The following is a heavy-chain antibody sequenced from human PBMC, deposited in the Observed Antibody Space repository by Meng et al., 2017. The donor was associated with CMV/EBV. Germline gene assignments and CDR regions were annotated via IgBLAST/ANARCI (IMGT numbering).Heavy chain of an antibody. J-gene: IGHJ5*02. CDR3: ARMWRGRWFAP. V-gene: IGHV3-72*01. D-gene: IGHD2-21*01. Sequence: AASGFTFTSNYMDWVRRTPGKGLGWVGRVGNKANSYTTEYAASVKDRFTISRDDSKNSVYLQMNSLKAEDTAVYHCARMWRGRWFAPWGQGTLVTVSS. CDR1: GFTFTSNY. CDR2: VGNKANSYTT.